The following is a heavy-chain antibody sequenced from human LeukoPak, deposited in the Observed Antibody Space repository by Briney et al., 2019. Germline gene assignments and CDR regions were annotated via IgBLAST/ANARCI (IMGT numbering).Heavy chain of an antibody. CDR2: IRSSGGST. CDR3: AKYDILTGYQEGDY. CDR1: GFTFSSYA. J-gene: IGHJ4*02. V-gene: IGHV3-23*01. Sequence: GGSRRLSCAASGFTFSSYAMNWVRQAPGKGLEWVSAIRSSGGSTYYADSVKGRFTISRDNSKNTLYLQMNSLRAEDTAVYYCAKYDILTGYQEGDYWGQGTLVTVSS. D-gene: IGHD3-9*01.